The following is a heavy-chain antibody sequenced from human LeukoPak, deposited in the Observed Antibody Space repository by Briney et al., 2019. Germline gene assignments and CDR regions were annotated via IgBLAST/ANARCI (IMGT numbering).Heavy chain of an antibody. Sequence: GGSLRLSCAASGFTFSSYSMTWVRQAPGKGLEWVSSISSSSSYIYYADSVKGRFTISRDNAKNSLYLQMNSLRAEDTAVYYCARDPLLHHYYDSSGTIDYWGQGTLVTVSS. J-gene: IGHJ4*02. CDR1: GFTFSSYS. CDR2: ISSSSSYI. D-gene: IGHD3-22*01. V-gene: IGHV3-21*01. CDR3: ARDPLLHHYYDSSGTIDY.